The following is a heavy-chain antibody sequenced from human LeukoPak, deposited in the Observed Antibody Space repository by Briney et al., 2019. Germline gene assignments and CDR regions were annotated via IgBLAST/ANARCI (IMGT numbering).Heavy chain of an antibody. CDR1: GFTFSSYA. J-gene: IGHJ3*02. Sequence: PGRSLRLSCAASGFTFSSYAMHWVRQAPGKGLEWVAVISYDGSNKYYADSVKGRFTISRDNSKNMLYLQMNSLRAEDTAVYYCARVGYSDAFDIWGQGTMVTVSS. CDR2: ISYDGSNK. CDR3: ARVGYSDAFDI. V-gene: IGHV3-30-3*01. D-gene: IGHD5-18*01.